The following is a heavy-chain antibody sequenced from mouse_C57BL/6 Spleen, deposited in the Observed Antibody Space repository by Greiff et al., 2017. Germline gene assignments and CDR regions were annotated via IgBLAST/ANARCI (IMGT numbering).Heavy chain of an antibody. J-gene: IGHJ2*01. V-gene: IGHV3-1*01. Sequence: EVQLQESGPGMVKPSQSLSLTCTVTGYSITSGYDWHWIRHFPGNKLEWMGYISYSGSTNYNPSLKSRISITHDTSKNHFFLKLNSVTTEDTSTYYCARGGWYFDYWGQGTTLTVSS. CDR2: ISYSGST. CDR3: ARGGWYFDY. CDR1: GYSITSGYD. D-gene: IGHD3-2*02.